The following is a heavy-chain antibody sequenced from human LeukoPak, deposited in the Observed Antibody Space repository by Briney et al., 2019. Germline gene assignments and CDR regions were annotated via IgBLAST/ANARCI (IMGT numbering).Heavy chain of an antibody. CDR1: GFTFSSYR. D-gene: IGHD5-18*01. J-gene: IGHJ4*02. CDR3: ARDTARAFDY. Sequence: GGSLRLSCAASGFTFSSYRMNWVRQARGKGREWVSYISSGSSTIYYADSVKGRFTISRDNAKNSLYLQMNSLRAEDTAVYYCARDTARAFDYWGQGTLVTVSS. V-gene: IGHV3-48*01. CDR2: ISSGSSTI.